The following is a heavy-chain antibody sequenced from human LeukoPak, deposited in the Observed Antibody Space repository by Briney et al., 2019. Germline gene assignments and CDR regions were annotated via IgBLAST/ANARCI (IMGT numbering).Heavy chain of an antibody. Sequence: SETLSLTCTVSGGSISSGGYYWSWIRQPPGKGLEWIGEINHSGSTNYNPSLKSRVTISVDTSKNQFSLKLSSVTAADTAVYXXXXXGXLRITIFWPYWGQGTLVTVSS. CDR3: XXXGXLRITIFWPY. CDR2: INHSGST. V-gene: IGHV4-39*07. CDR1: GGSISSGGYY. D-gene: IGHD3-9*01. J-gene: IGHJ4*02.